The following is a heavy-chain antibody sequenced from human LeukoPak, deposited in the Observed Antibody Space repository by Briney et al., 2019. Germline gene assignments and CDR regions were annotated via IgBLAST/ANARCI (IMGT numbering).Heavy chain of an antibody. D-gene: IGHD2-2*01. CDR1: GYTFTSYG. Sequence: ASVKVSCKASGYTFTSYGISWVRQAPGQGLEWMGWISAYNGNTNYAQKLQGRVTMTTDTSTSTAYMELRSLRSDDTAVYYCARANIVVVPAADYWYFALWGRGTLVTVSS. CDR3: ARANIVVVPAADYWYFAL. V-gene: IGHV1-18*01. CDR2: ISAYNGNT. J-gene: IGHJ2*01.